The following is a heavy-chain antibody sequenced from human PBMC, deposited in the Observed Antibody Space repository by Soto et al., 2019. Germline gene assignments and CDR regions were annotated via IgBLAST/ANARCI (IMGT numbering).Heavy chain of an antibody. J-gene: IGHJ6*02. Sequence: GLSLRLSCEASGFSFSTYSMHWVRQAPGKGLEWVSSIGRRSDIYYADSVKGRFTISRDNAKNSVSLQMNSLRDEDTAVYYCAREEAAWPLAYGLDVWGQGTTVTVSS. CDR1: GFSFSTYS. V-gene: IGHV3-21*01. CDR2: IGRRSDI. D-gene: IGHD2-15*01. CDR3: AREEAAWPLAYGLDV.